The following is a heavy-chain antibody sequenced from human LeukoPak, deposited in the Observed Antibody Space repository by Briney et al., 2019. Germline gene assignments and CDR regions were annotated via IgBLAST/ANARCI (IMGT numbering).Heavy chain of an antibody. Sequence: ASVKVSCKTSGYPFTTYEINWVRQAAGQGLEWMTYIDPNSGGPHYAQKFQGRVTMTTDTSISTAYMELNWLTSDDTAVYYCARDGVAGSSDAFDLWGQGTMVTVSS. CDR1: GYPFTTYE. CDR2: IDPNSGGP. J-gene: IGHJ3*01. V-gene: IGHV1-2*02. D-gene: IGHD6-19*01. CDR3: ARDGVAGSSDAFDL.